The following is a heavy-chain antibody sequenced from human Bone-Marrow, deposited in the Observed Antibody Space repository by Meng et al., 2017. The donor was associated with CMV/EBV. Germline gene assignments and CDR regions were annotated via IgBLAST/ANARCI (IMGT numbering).Heavy chain of an antibody. V-gene: IGHV1-69*12. D-gene: IGHD5-12*01. J-gene: IGHJ5*02. Sequence: QVDVGVWGAGVETSGFSERVSGQASGGTFSRHAISWVRQAPGQGLEWRGGILPIFGTAKYAQKFQGRVTITADESTSTAYMELSSLRSEDTAVYYCARGLRPRYWFNPWGQGTLVTVSS. CDR3: ARGLRPRYWFNP. CDR1: GGTFSRHA. CDR2: ILPIFGTA.